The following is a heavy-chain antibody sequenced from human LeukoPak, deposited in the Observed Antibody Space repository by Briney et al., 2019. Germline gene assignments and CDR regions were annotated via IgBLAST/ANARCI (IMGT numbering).Heavy chain of an antibody. CDR2: IYYSGST. D-gene: IGHD6-13*01. CDR1: GGSISSYY. Sequence: PSETLSLTCTVSGGSISSYYWSWIRQPPGKGLEWIGYIYYSGSTNYNPSLKSRVTISVDTSKSQFSLKLSSVTAADTAVYYCARHEPSGPGIAAAGTPFHYWGQGTLVTVSS. J-gene: IGHJ4*02. V-gene: IGHV4-59*08. CDR3: ARHEPSGPGIAAAGTPFHY.